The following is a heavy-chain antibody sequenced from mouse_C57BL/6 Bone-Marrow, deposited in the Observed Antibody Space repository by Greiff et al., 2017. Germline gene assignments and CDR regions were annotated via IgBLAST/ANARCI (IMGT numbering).Heavy chain of an antibody. Sequence: VHVKQSGAELVRPGASVKLSCTASGFNIKDDYMHWVKQRPEQGLEWIGWIDPENGDTEYASKFQGKATITADTSSNPAYLQLSSLTSEDTAVYYCTTRGPDVWGTGTTVTVSS. CDR3: TTRGPDV. J-gene: IGHJ1*03. CDR2: IDPENGDT. CDR1: GFNIKDDY. V-gene: IGHV14-4*01.